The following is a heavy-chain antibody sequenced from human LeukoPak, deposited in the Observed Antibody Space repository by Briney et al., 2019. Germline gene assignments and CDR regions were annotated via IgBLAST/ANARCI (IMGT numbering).Heavy chain of an antibody. Sequence: ASVKVSCKASGYTFTSYLIRWVRQAPGQGLEWVGWINSYNGNTNYPQKLQGRVTMTTDTSTSTAYMELRSLTSDDTAVYYRVLSVYDEFDYWGQGTLVTVSS. CDR3: VLSVYDEFDY. CDR1: GYTFTSYL. CDR2: INSYNGNT. D-gene: IGHD2-8*01. V-gene: IGHV1-18*01. J-gene: IGHJ4*02.